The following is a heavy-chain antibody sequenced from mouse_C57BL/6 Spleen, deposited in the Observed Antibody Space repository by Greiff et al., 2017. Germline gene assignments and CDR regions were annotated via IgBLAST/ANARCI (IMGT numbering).Heavy chain of an antibody. J-gene: IGHJ3*01. V-gene: IGHV14-4*01. D-gene: IGHD2-10*01. CDR1: GFNIKDDY. Sequence: EVQLQQSGAELVRPGASVKLSCTASGFNIKDDYMHWVKQRPEQGLEWIGWIDPENGDTEYASKFQGKATITADTSSNTAYLQLSSLTSEDTAVYYCTPPYYGNYAWFAYWGQGTLVTVSA. CDR3: TPPYYGNYAWFAY. CDR2: IDPENGDT.